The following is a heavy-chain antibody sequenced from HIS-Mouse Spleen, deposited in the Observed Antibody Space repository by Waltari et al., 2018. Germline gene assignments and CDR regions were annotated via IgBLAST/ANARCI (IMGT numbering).Heavy chain of an antibody. J-gene: IGHJ4*02. CDR1: GGSISSSSYY. Sequence: QLQLQESGPGLVKPSETLSLTCTVSGGSISSSSYYWGWIRQPPGKGLEWIGSIYYSGSTYYNPSLKSRVTISVDTSKNQFSLKLSSVTAADTAVYYCARTSLTYYYDSSGYSPFDYWGQGTLVTVSS. CDR3: ARTSLTYYYDSSGYSPFDY. CDR2: IYYSGST. V-gene: IGHV4-39*07. D-gene: IGHD3-22*01.